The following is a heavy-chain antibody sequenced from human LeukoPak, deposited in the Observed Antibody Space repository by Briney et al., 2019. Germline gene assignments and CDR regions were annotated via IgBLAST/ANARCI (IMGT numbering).Heavy chain of an antibody. CDR3: AHRVQLGIFDY. CDR1: GFSLNTGGVG. V-gene: IGHV2-5*01. J-gene: IGHJ4*02. D-gene: IGHD7-27*01. CDR2: ISWNDDK. Sequence: SGPTLVNPTQTLTLTCTFSGFSLNTGGVGVGWIRQPPGKALEWLALISWNDDKRYSPSLERRLTITKDTSKNQVVLTMTNMDPVDTATYYCAHRVQLGIFDYWGQGTLVTVSS.